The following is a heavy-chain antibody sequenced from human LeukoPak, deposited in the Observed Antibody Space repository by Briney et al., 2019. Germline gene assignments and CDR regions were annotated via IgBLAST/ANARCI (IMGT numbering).Heavy chain of an antibody. Sequence: SETLSLTCAVSGYSISSGYYWGWIRQPPGKGVEWIGSIYHSGSTYYNPSLKSRVTISVDTSKNQFSLKLSSVTAADTAVYYCARTAAAGPVAYWGQGTLVTVSS. CDR3: ARTAAAGPVAY. J-gene: IGHJ4*02. D-gene: IGHD6-13*01. V-gene: IGHV4-38-2*01. CDR1: GYSISSGYY. CDR2: IYHSGST.